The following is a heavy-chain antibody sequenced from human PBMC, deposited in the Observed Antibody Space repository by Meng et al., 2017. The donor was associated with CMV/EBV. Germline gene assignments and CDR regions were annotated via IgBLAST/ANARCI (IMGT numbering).Heavy chain of an antibody. CDR3: ARDDFDYYGMDV. V-gene: IGHV3-21*01. D-gene: IGHD3/OR15-3a*01. CDR1: GFTFSSYS. CDR2: ISSSSSYI. Sequence: GESLKISCAASGFTFSSYSMNWVRQAPGKGLEWVSSISSSSSYIYYADSVKGRFTISRDNSKNTLYLQMNSLRAEDTAVHYCARDDFDYYGMDVWGQGTTVTVSS. J-gene: IGHJ6*02.